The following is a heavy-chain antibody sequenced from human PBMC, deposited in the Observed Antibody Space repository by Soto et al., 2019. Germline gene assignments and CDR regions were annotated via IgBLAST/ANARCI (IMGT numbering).Heavy chain of an antibody. V-gene: IGHV1-18*01. J-gene: IGHJ4*02. D-gene: IGHD1-1*01. CDR2: ISAHNGNT. CDR3: ARGRYGDY. Sequence: QVHLVQSGAEVKKPGASVKVSCKGSGYAFTTYGITWVRQAPGQGLEWMGWISAHNGNTNYAQTLQGSVTVTRDTSTRPAYMELRRLRSDDTAVYYCARGRYGDYWGQGALVTVSS. CDR1: GYAFTTYG.